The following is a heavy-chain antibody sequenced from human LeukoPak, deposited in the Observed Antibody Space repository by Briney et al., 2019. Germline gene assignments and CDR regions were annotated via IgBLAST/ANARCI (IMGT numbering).Heavy chain of an antibody. CDR2: VYYSGST. Sequence: PSETLSLTCTVSGGSISSNTYYWGWIRQPPGKGLEWIGNVYYSGSTCYNPSLQSRVTISVDTSKNQFSLKLSSVTAADTAVYYCARQGWLRSLVVDYWGQGTLVTVSS. J-gene: IGHJ4*02. CDR1: GGSISSNTYY. D-gene: IGHD5-12*01. V-gene: IGHV4-39*01. CDR3: ARQGWLRSLVVDY.